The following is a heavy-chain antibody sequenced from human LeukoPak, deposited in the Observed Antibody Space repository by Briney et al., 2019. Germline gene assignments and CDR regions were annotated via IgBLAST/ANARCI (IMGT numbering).Heavy chain of an antibody. D-gene: IGHD3-22*01. V-gene: IGHV3-74*01. CDR3: VRGMRYYDSSGYYY. CDR1: GFTFGDYW. CDR2: VKSDGSNI. J-gene: IGHJ4*02. Sequence: GGSLRLSCEASGFTFGDYWMHWVRQAPGKGLVWVSRVKSDGSNINYADSVKGRFTISRDNAKNTLYLQMNSLRAEDTAVYYGVRGMRYYDSSGYYYWGQGTLVTVSS.